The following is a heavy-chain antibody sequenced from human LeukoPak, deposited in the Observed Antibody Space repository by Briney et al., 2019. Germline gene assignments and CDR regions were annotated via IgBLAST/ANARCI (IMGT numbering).Heavy chain of an antibody. CDR2: IGTGGST. J-gene: IGHJ4*02. CDR3: AKKSPRGYYEH. Sequence: GGSLRVSCAASGYTSTSYAMSWVRQAPGKGLEWVSLIGTGGSTYYTDSVKGRFTISRDNSKNTLYLQMDSLRADDTAVYYCAKKSPRGYYEHWGQGTLVTVSS. CDR1: GYTSTSYA. V-gene: IGHV3-23*01. D-gene: IGHD3-3*01.